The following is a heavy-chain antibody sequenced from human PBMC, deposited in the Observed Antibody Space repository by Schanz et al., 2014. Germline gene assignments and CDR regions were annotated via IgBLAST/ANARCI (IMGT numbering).Heavy chain of an antibody. CDR2: ISTSNGNT. Sequence: QVQVVQSGAEVKKPGASVKVSCKASGYTFTDYGVIWVRQAPGQGLEWMGWISTSNGNTNYAQKLQGRVTMTADTSTSTAYMDLRSLRSDDTAVYYCARGYGDSPTDFWGQGTLVTVSS. V-gene: IGHV1-18*01. CDR1: GYTFTDYG. D-gene: IGHD4-17*01. CDR3: ARGYGDSPTDF. J-gene: IGHJ4*02.